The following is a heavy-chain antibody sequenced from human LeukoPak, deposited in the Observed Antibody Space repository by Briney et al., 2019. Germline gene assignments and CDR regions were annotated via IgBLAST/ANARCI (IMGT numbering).Heavy chain of an antibody. CDR3: AKARGYSYDTPLDY. D-gene: IGHD5-18*01. Sequence: GGSLRLSCAASGFTFSSYAMSWVRQAPGRGVEWVSAISGSGGSTYYADSVKGRFTISRDNSKNTLYLQMNSLRAEDTAVYYCAKARGYSYDTPLDYWGQGTLVTVSS. CDR2: ISGSGGST. V-gene: IGHV3-23*01. CDR1: GFTFSSYA. J-gene: IGHJ4*02.